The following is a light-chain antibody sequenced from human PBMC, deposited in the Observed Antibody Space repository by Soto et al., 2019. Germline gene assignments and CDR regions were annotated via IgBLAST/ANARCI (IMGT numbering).Light chain of an antibody. CDR1: QDINNY. J-gene: IGKJ5*01. Sequence: DIQMTQSPSSLSASIGDRVTIICQASQDINNYLNWYQQKPGKAPKLLVYDGSNLETGVPSRFSGSGTETHFSLTVSSLQPEDIATYYCQQYDNLPTTFGQGIRLDIK. CDR3: QQYDNLPTT. CDR2: DGS. V-gene: IGKV1-33*01.